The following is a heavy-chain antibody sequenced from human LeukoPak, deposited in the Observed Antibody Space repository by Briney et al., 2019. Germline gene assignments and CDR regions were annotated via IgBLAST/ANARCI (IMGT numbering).Heavy chain of an antibody. CDR2: MSYDGGNK. CDR1: GFTFSSSA. J-gene: IGHJ4*02. D-gene: IGHD3-10*01. V-gene: IGHV3-30*04. Sequence: GRSLRLSCAASGFTFSSSAFHWVRQAPGKGLEWVAVMSYDGGNKYYADSVKGRFTISRDNSKNTLYLQMNSLRAEDTAVYYCARDSTMVTPYYFDYWGQGTLVTVSS. CDR3: ARDSTMVTPYYFDY.